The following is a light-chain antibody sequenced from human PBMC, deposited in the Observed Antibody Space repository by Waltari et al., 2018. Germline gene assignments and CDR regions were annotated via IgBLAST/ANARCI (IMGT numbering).Light chain of an antibody. J-gene: IGLJ3*02. Sequence: QSVLTQPPSVSAAPGKKVTISCSGSGSNIGKNYVSWYQQLPGTAPKLLIYENNKRPSGIPDRFSASKSGTSATLGITGLQTGDEADYYCATWDSSLSGVFGGGTKLTVL. CDR1: GSNIGKNY. CDR2: ENN. CDR3: ATWDSSLSGV. V-gene: IGLV1-51*02.